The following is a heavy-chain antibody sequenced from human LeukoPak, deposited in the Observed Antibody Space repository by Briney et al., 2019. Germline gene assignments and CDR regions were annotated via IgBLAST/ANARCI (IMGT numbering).Heavy chain of an antibody. V-gene: IGHV3-30*18. CDR1: GFTFSSYG. CDR2: ISYDGSNK. Sequence: GRSLRLSCADSGFTFSSYGMHWVRQAPGKGLEWVAVISYDGSNKYYADSVKGRFTISRDNSKNTLYLQMNSLRAEDTAVYYCAKESALTNAFDIWGQGTMVTVSS. J-gene: IGHJ3*02. CDR3: AKESALTNAFDI. D-gene: IGHD1-14*01.